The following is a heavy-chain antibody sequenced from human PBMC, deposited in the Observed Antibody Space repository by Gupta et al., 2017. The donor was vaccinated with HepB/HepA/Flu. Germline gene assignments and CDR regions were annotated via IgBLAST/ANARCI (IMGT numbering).Heavy chain of an antibody. CDR2: VIPSLGKA. Sequence: QVQLVQSGAEVKKPGSSVKVSCKAPGGSFSRYAISWVRQAPGQGLEWMGRVIPSLGKADYARKFQGRVTITADKSTSTAYMELSSLKSEDTAVYYCAREDSGGVWGQGTLVTVSS. CDR1: GGSFSRYA. J-gene: IGHJ4*02. D-gene: IGHD5-12*01. CDR3: AREDSGGV. V-gene: IGHV1-69*04.